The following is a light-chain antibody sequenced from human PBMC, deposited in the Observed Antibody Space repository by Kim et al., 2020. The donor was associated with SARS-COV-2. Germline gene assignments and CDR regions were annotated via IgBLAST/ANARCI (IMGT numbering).Light chain of an antibody. CDR3: LQDYIYPFT. V-gene: IGKV1-6*01. Sequence: IQMTQSPYSLSASVGDTVTITCRASQSFSIDLTWYQRKPGKAPNLLIYDASTLQSGVPSRFSGSGSGTDFTLTISSLQPEDVATYFCLQDYIYPFTFGGGTK. J-gene: IGKJ4*01. CDR2: DAS. CDR1: QSFSID.